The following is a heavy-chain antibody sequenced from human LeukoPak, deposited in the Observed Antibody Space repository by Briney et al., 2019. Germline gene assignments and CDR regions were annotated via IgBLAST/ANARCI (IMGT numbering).Heavy chain of an antibody. CDR3: ARGALRYFDWLSPYYYYMDV. Sequence: SETLSLTCAVYGGSFSGYYWSWIRQPPGKGLEWIGEINHSGSTNYNPSLKSRVTISVDTSKNQFSLKLSSVTAADTAVYYCARGALRYFDWLSPYYYYMDVWGKGTTVTVSS. CDR2: INHSGST. V-gene: IGHV4-34*01. D-gene: IGHD3-9*01. CDR1: GGSFSGYY. J-gene: IGHJ6*03.